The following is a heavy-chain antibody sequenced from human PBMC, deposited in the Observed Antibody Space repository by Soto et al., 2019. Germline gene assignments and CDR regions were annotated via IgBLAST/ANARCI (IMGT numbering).Heavy chain of an antibody. CDR1: GGTFSSYA. J-gene: IGHJ6*02. V-gene: IGHV1-69*01. Sequence: QVQLVQSGAEVKKPGSSVKVSCKASGGTFSSYAISWVRQAPGQGLEWMGGIIPIFGTANYAQKFQGRVTITADESTSTAYMELSSLRSEDTAVYYCAYPQITMVRGVIPYYYYGMDVWGQGTTVTVSS. CDR2: IIPIFGTA. D-gene: IGHD3-10*01. CDR3: AYPQITMVRGVIPYYYYGMDV.